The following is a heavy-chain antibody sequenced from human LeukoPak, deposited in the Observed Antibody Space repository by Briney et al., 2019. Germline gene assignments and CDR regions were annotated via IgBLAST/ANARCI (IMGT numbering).Heavy chain of an antibody. V-gene: IGHV3-30*04. Sequence: GKSLRLSCADSGFTFSSFAMHWVRQAPGRGVEWVATVSYLGSKTYYADSVKGRFTISRDNSNNTLYLEMNSLRAEDTAVYYCARETGSYVSNGYYSYWGQGTLVTVSS. CDR2: VSYLGSKT. CDR1: GFTFSSFA. CDR3: ARETGSYVSNGYYSY. J-gene: IGHJ4*02. D-gene: IGHD3-22*01.